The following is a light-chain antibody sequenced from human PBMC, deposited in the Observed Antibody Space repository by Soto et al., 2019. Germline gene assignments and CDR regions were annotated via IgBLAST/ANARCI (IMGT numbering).Light chain of an antibody. CDR3: QQYHIWPSWT. CDR2: GAS. Sequence: EIVLTPSTAPLSVSLGASATISCRASQSVSLSLAWFQMRPGQPPRLLIYGASTRATDIPARFSGSGSGTDFTLTISSLQSEDFAVYFCQQYHIWPSWTFGQG. CDR1: QSVSLS. V-gene: IGKV3-15*01. J-gene: IGKJ1*01.